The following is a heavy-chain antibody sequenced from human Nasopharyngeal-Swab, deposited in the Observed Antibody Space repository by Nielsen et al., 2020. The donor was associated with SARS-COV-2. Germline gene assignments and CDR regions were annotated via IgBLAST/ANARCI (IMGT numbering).Heavy chain of an antibody. D-gene: IGHD6-19*01. CDR3: ARVPSIAVAGTLLPYYYYYMDV. V-gene: IGHV3-33*01. CDR2: IWYDGGNK. J-gene: IGHJ6*03. Sequence: GGSLRLSCATSGFRFGSYGMHWVRQAPDKGLEWVAVIWYDGGNKYYADSVKGRFTISRDNAKNSLYLLMNSLRAEDTAVYYCARVPSIAVAGTLLPYYYYYMDVWGKGTTVTVSS. CDR1: GFRFGSYG.